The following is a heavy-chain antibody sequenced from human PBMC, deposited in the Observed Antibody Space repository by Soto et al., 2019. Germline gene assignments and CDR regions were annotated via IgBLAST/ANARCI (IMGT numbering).Heavy chain of an antibody. CDR1: GFTFSNYA. V-gene: IGHV3-23*01. CDR2: ISGSGGNT. J-gene: IGHJ4*02. CDR3: AKDGAVGYCSISSCLDYFDY. Sequence: VQLLESGGGLVQPGGSLRLSCAASGFTFSNYAMNWVRQAPGKGLEWVSAISGSGGNTYYADSVQGRFTISRDNSKNTLYLQMNSLRAEDTAVYYCAKDGAVGYCSISSCLDYFDYWGQGTLVTVSS. D-gene: IGHD2-2*03.